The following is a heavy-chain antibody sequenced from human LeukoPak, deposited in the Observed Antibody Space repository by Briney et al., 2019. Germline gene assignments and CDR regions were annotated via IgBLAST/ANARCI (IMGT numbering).Heavy chain of an antibody. V-gene: IGHV3-21*04. CDR2: ISSSSSYI. J-gene: IGHJ1*01. CDR3: ARVDYGDYQYFQH. CDR1: GFTFSSYS. Sequence: GGSLRLSCAASGFTFSSYSMNWVRQAPGKGLEWVSSISSSSSYIYYADSVKGRFTISRDHSKNTLYLQMNSLRADDTAVYYCARVDYGDYQYFQHWGQGTLVTVSS. D-gene: IGHD4-17*01.